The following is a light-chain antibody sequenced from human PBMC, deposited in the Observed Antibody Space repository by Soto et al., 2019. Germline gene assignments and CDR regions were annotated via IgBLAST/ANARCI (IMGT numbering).Light chain of an antibody. CDR3: QQRSNWPIT. CDR1: QSVSGSY. CDR2: GAS. J-gene: IGKJ5*01. V-gene: IGKV3D-20*02. Sequence: EIVLTQSPGTLSLSPGERATLSCRASQSVSGSYLAWYQHKPGQAPRLLIYGASNRATGIPDRFSGSGSGTDFTLTISSLEPEDFAVYYCQQRSNWPITFGQGTRLEIK.